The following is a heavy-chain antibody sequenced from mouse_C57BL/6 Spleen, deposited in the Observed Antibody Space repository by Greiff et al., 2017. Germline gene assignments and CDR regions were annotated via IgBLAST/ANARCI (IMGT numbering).Heavy chain of an antibody. CDR3: ARSDDYSRYWYFDV. J-gene: IGHJ1*03. Sequence: QVQLQQSGPELVKPGASVKISCKASGYAFSSSWMNWVKQRPGKGLEWIGRIYPGDGDTNYNGKFKGKATLTADKSSSTAYMQLSSLTSEDSAVYFCARSDDYSRYWYFDVWGTGTTVTVSS. CDR2: IYPGDGDT. CDR1: GYAFSSSW. V-gene: IGHV1-82*01. D-gene: IGHD2-4*01.